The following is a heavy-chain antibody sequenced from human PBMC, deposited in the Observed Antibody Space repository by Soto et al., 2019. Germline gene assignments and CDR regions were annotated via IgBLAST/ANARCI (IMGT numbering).Heavy chain of an antibody. Sequence: EVHLVESGGDLVQPGGSLRLSCAASGFSFSSFSMNWVRQAPGKGLEWVSYISGSGTTTYYADSVKGRFTISRDNAQISLYPQMKSLQAEDTAVYYCARLGDYGSGSYWGQGTLVTVSS. J-gene: IGHJ4*02. CDR1: GFSFSSFS. V-gene: IGHV3-48*04. CDR2: ISGSGTTT. CDR3: ARLGDYGSGSY. D-gene: IGHD3-10*01.